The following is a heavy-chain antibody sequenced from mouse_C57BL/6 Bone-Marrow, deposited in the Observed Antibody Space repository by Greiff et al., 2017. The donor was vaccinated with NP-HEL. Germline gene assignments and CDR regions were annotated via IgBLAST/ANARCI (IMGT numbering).Heavy chain of an antibody. CDR3: ARIGQLRVYYLDC. V-gene: IGHV1-18*01. D-gene: IGHD3-2*02. CDR2: INPNNGGT. CDR1: GYTFTDYN. Sequence: VQLQQSGPELVKPGASVKIPCKASGYTFTDYNMDWVKQSHGKSLEWIGDINPNNGGTIYNQKFKGKATLTVDKSSSTAYMELRSLTSEDTAVYYCARIGQLRVYYLDCWGEGTTLTDSS. J-gene: IGHJ2*01.